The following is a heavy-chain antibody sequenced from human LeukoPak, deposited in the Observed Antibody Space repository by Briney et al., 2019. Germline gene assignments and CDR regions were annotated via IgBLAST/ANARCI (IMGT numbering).Heavy chain of an antibody. V-gene: IGHV4-34*01. CDR3: ARAYYYGSGSYYIPYYYYYMDV. CDR2: INHSGST. D-gene: IGHD3-10*01. CDR1: GGSFGGYY. Sequence: SETLSLTCAVYGGSFGGYYWSWIRQPPGKGLEWIGEINHSGSTNYNPSLKSRVTISVDTSKNQFSLKLSSVTAADTAVYYCARAYYYGSGSYYIPYYYYYMDVWGKGTTVTVSS. J-gene: IGHJ6*03.